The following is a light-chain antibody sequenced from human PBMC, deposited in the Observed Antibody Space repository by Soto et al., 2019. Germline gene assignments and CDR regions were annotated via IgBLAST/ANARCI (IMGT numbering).Light chain of an antibody. V-gene: IGKV1-5*01. Sequence: DIQMTQSPSTLSASVGDRVTITCRASQSISSWLAWYQQKPGKAPKLLIYDASSLESGVPSGFSGSGSGTEFTLTISSLQPDDFATYYCQQYNSYSTWTFGQGTKV. CDR3: QQYNSYSTWT. CDR2: DAS. J-gene: IGKJ1*01. CDR1: QSISSW.